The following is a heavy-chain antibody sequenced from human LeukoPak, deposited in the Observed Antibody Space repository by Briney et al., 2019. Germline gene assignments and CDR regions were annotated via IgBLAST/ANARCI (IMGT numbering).Heavy chain of an antibody. CDR1: GGAFSSYA. CDR2: IIPIFGTA. Sequence: ASVKVSCKASGGAFSSYAISWVRQAPGQVLEWMGGIIPIFGTANYAQKFQGRVTITADESTSTAYMELSSLRSEDTAVYYCARATGGLRYFDWLFDYWGQGTLVTVSS. J-gene: IGHJ4*02. D-gene: IGHD3-9*01. V-gene: IGHV1-69*01. CDR3: ARATGGLRYFDWLFDY.